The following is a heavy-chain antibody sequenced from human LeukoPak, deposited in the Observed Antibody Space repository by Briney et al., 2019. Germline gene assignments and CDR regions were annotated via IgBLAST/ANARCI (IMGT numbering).Heavy chain of an antibody. CDR3: AKDGMSMVSSWFDY. V-gene: IGHV3-23*01. Sequence: PGGSLRLSCAASGFTFSSYAMSWVRQAPGKGLEWVSAISASGGSTFYADSVKGRFTISRDISKNTLNLHLNSLRVEDTAVYYCAKDGMSMVSSWFDYWGQGTLVTVSS. J-gene: IGHJ4*02. CDR1: GFTFSSYA. D-gene: IGHD6-13*01. CDR2: ISASGGST.